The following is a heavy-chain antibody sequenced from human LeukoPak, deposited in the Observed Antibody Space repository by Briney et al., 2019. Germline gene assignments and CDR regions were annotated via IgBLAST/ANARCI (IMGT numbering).Heavy chain of an antibody. CDR2: IRSKAYGGTT. Sequence: PGGSLRLSCTASGFTSGDYAMSWFRQAPGKGLEWVGFIRSKAYGGTTEYAASVKGRFTISRDDSKSIAYLQMNSLKTEDTAVYYCTRDYDFWSGYRPRYFQHWGQGTLVTVSP. D-gene: IGHD3-3*01. CDR3: TRDYDFWSGYRPRYFQH. CDR1: GFTSGDYA. V-gene: IGHV3-49*03. J-gene: IGHJ1*01.